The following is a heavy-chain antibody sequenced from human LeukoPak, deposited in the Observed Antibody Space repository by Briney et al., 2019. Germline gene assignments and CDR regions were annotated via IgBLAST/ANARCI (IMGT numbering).Heavy chain of an antibody. Sequence: SETLSLTCTVSGGSLSTYYWNWIRQPPGKGLEWIGYIYHSGSTNNNPSLQSRVTISVDTSKNQFSLNLNSVTAADTAVYYCARGGAACLHFQNWGQGTLVTVSS. CDR1: GGSLSTYY. CDR3: ARGGAACLHFQN. J-gene: IGHJ1*01. CDR2: IYHSGST. D-gene: IGHD6-6*01. V-gene: IGHV4-59*01.